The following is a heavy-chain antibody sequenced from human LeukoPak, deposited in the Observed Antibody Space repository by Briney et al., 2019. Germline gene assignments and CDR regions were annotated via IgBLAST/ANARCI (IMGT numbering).Heavy chain of an antibody. CDR3: ARVAGYSYDYSWFDP. D-gene: IGHD6-13*01. CDR1: GFTFDDYG. J-gene: IGHJ5*02. Sequence: SGVSLRLSCAASGFTFDDYGMSWVRQAPGKGLEWVSGINWNGGSTGHADSVKGRFTISRDNAKNSLYLQMNSLRAEDTALYYCARVAGYSYDYSWFDPWGQGTLVTVSS. V-gene: IGHV3-20*04. CDR2: INWNGGST.